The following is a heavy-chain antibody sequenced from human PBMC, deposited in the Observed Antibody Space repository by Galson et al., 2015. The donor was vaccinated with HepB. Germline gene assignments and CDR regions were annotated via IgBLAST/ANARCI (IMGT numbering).Heavy chain of an antibody. Sequence: SLRLSCAASGFTFSSYGMHWVRQAPGKGLEWVAVIWYDGSNKYYADSVKGRFTISRDNSKNTLYLQMNSLRAEDTAVYYCARGAWELGDAFDIWGQGTMVTVSS. CDR1: GFTFSSYG. J-gene: IGHJ3*02. D-gene: IGHD1-26*01. CDR3: ARGAWELGDAFDI. CDR2: IWYDGSNK. V-gene: IGHV3-33*01.